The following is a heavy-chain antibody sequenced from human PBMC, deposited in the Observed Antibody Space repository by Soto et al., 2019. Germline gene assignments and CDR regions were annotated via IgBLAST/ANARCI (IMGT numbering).Heavy chain of an antibody. CDR2: ITYSGGST. J-gene: IGHJ4*02. D-gene: IGHD3-16*01. Sequence: GGSLRLSCAASGFTFSMFAMNWVRQAPGKGLEWVASITYSGGSTNYADSVRGRFTISRDNSKNTLSLQMTSLGAEDTAVYYCAKVMRSTSSTANFDYWGRGTLVTVSS. CDR1: GFTFSMFA. V-gene: IGHV3-23*01. CDR3: AKVMRSTSSTANFDY.